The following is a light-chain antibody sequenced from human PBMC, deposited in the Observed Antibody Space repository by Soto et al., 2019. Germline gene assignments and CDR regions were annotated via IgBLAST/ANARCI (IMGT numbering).Light chain of an antibody. V-gene: IGKV3-20*01. CDR1: QSVSTNF. CDR2: GAS. CDR3: QQYGRTSWT. Sequence: EILLTQSPGTLSFSPRERNTPSCRAIQSVSTNFFAWYQQKPGQAPRLLIYGASTRATGIPDRFSGSGSGTDFTLTISRLEPEDFAVYYCQQYGRTSWTFGQGTKVDIK. J-gene: IGKJ1*01.